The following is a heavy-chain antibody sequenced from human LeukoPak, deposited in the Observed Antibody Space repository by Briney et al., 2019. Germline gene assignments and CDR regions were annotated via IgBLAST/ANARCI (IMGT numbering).Heavy chain of an antibody. J-gene: IGHJ6*03. V-gene: IGHV1-8*01. CDR1: GYTFTSYD. CDR2: MNPNSGNT. D-gene: IGHD2-2*02. Sequence: ASVKVSCKASGYTFTSYDINWVRQATGQGLEWIGWMNPNSGNTGYAQKFQGRVTMTRNTSISTAYMELSSLRSEDTAVYYCARLDIVVVPAAIWQDYYYYYYMDVWGKGTTVTVSS. CDR3: ARLDIVVVPAAIWQDYYYYYYMDV.